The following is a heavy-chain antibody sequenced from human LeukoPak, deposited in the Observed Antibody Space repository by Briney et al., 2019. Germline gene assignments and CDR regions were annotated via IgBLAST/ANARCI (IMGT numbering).Heavy chain of an antibody. CDR1: GGSISSYY. D-gene: IGHD3-9*01. V-gene: IGHV4-59*08. J-gene: IGHJ6*02. CDR2: IFYSGST. CDR3: ARLPTLTGGRRPYNYYGLDV. Sequence: PSETLSLTCTVSGGSISSYYWSWIRQPPGKGLEWIGHIFYSGSTNYSPSLKSRVTISVDTSKNQFSLKLSSVTAADTAVYYCARLPTLTGGRRPYNYYGLDVWGQGTTVTVSS.